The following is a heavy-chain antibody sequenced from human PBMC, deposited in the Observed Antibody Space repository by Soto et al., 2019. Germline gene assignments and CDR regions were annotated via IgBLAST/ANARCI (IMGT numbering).Heavy chain of an antibody. CDR2: IDPSDSQT. CDR3: ARQIYDSDTGPNSQYYFDS. V-gene: IGHV5-10-1*01. J-gene: IGHJ4*02. CDR1: GYSFAGYW. Sequence: GESLKISCKGSGYSFAGYWITWVRQKPGKGLEWVGRIDPSDSQTYYSPSFRGHVTISVTKSITTVFLQWSSLRDSDTAMYYCARQIYDSDTGPNSQYYFDSWGQGTPVTVSS. D-gene: IGHD3-22*01.